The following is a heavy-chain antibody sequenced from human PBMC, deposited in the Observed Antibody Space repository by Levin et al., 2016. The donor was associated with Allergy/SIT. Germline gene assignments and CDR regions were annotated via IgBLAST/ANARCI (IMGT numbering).Heavy chain of an antibody. V-gene: IGHV4-34*01. CDR1: GGSFSGYY. Sequence: SETLSLTCAVYGGSFSGYYWSWIRQPPGKGLEWIGEINHSGSTNYNPPLKSRVTISVDTSKNQFSLKLSSVTAADTAVYYCARVRGNTRSITMVRGVKPPASYYYYMDVWGKGTTVTVSS. CDR3: ARVRGNTRSITMVRGVKPPASYYYYMDV. D-gene: IGHD3-10*01. CDR2: INHSGST. J-gene: IGHJ6*03.